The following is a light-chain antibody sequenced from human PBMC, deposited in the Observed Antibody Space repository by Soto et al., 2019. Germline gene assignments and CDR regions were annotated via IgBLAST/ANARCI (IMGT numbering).Light chain of an antibody. CDR1: QSVSSN. J-gene: IGKJ5*01. CDR3: HQYGSSPRT. Sequence: EIVMTQSPATLSVSPGERATLSCRASQSVSSNLAWYQQKPGQAPRLLIYGPSSRAAGIPDRFSGSGSGTDFTLTISRLEPEDFAVYYCHQYGSSPRTFGQGTRLEIK. V-gene: IGKV3-20*01. CDR2: GPS.